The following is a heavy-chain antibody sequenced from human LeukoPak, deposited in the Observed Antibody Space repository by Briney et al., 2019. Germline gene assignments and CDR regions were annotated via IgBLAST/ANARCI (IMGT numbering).Heavy chain of an antibody. J-gene: IGHJ6*03. CDR3: AKGPLREDYYYMDV. CDR1: GGSISSYY. CDR2: IYYSGST. Sequence: SETLSLTCTVSGGSISSYYWSWIRQPPGKGLEWIGYIYYSGSTNYNPSLKSRVTISADTSKNQFSLKLSSVTAADTAVYYCAKGPLREDYYYMDVWGKGTTVTVSS. V-gene: IGHV4-59*01.